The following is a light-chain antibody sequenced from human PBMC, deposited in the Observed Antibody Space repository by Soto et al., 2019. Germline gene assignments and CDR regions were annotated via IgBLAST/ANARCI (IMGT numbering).Light chain of an antibody. Sequence: QSVLTQPSSVSGSPGQSITISCTGTSSDVGNCNLVSWYQQHPGKAPKLMIYDVSKRPSGVSNRFSGSKSGNTASLTISGLQADDEADYYCCSYAGDSCVFGTGTKVTVL. J-gene: IGLJ1*01. CDR3: CSYAGDSCV. CDR2: DVS. CDR1: SSDVGNCNL. V-gene: IGLV2-23*02.